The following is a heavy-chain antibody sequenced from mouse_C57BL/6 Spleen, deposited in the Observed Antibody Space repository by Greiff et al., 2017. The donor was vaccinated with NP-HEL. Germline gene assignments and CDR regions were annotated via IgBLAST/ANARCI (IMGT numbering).Heavy chain of an antibody. CDR3: ARGYTGYFDV. J-gene: IGHJ1*03. Sequence: VQLQQPGAELVKPGASVKLSCKASGYTFTSYWMQWVKQRPGQGLEWIGEIDPSDSYTNYNQKFKGKATLTVDTSSSTAYMQLSSLTSEDSAVYYCARGYTGYFDVWGTGTTVTVSS. D-gene: IGHD1-2*01. V-gene: IGHV1-50*01. CDR1: GYTFTSYW. CDR2: IDPSDSYT.